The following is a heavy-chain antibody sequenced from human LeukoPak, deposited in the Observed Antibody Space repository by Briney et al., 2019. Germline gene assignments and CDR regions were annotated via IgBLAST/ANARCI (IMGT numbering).Heavy chain of an antibody. V-gene: IGHV1-46*03. CDR2: INPSGNDT. CDR1: GYTFSSYY. J-gene: IGHJ4*02. Sequence: ASVKVSRKASGYTFSSYYMHWVRQAPGQGLEWMGIINPSGNDTSYAQKFQGRVTMTGDTSTSTVYMELSSLRSEDTAMYYCAGRVSGSYLGPLDFWGQGTLVSVSS. D-gene: IGHD1-26*01. CDR3: AGRVSGSYLGPLDF.